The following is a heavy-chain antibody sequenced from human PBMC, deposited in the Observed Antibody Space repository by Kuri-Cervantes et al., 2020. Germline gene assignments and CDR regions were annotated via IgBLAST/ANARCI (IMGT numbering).Heavy chain of an antibody. CDR3: ARRGNGYDSYFEN. V-gene: IGHV3-23*01. J-gene: IGHJ1*01. Sequence: LSLTCAASGFTFSSYAMSWVRQAPGKGLEWVSAISGSGGSTYYADSVKGRFTISRDNSKNTLYLQINSLRAEDTAVYHCARRGNGYDSYFENWGQGTLVTVSS. CDR2: ISGSGGST. CDR1: GFTFSSYA. D-gene: IGHD5-12*01.